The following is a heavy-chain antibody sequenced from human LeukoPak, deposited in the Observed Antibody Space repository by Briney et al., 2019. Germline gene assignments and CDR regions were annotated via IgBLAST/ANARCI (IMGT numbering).Heavy chain of an antibody. CDR1: GFTFSDYY. CDR2: ISTSGDSV. Sequence: GGSLRLSCTASGFTFSDYYMSWIRQAPGKGLEWLSCISTSGDSVSYVDSVKGRFTISRDNAKNSLYLQIDSLRAEDTAMYYCARDRQFRLHDPWGQGILVTVSS. V-gene: IGHV3-11*01. J-gene: IGHJ5*02. D-gene: IGHD3-16*01. CDR3: ARDRQFRLHDP.